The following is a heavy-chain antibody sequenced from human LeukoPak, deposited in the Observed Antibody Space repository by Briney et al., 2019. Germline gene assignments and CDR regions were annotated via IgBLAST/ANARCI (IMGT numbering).Heavy chain of an antibody. CDR1: GGSFSGYY. CDR3: ATRDSSGQY. Sequence: PSETLSLTCAVYGGSFSGYYWSWIRQPPGKGLEWIGEINHSGSTNYNPSLKSRVTISVDTSENQFSLKLSSVTAADTAVYYCATRDSSGQYWGQGTLVTVSS. V-gene: IGHV4-34*01. J-gene: IGHJ4*02. D-gene: IGHD6-19*01. CDR2: INHSGST.